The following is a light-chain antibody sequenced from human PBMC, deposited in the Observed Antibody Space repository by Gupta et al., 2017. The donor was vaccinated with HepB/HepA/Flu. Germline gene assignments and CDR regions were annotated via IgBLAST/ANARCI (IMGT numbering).Light chain of an antibody. CDR1: SLGSHY. CDR2: GKN. Sequence: SSEVTQDPAVSVALGQTVTITCQGDSLGSHYASWYQQKPRQAPVLVTYGKNNRPSGIPDRFSGSSSGNTASLTITGAQAEDEADYYCNSRDSSGNHYVFGTGTKVTVL. CDR3: NSRDSSGNHYV. V-gene: IGLV3-19*01. J-gene: IGLJ1*01.